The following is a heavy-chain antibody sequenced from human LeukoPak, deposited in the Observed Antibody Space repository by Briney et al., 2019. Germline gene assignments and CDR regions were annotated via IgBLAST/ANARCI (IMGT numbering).Heavy chain of an antibody. D-gene: IGHD2-2*01. V-gene: IGHV3-23*01. CDR1: GFTFSSYA. CDR3: AKAVVVPAGKNYYYYYYMDV. Sequence: GSLRLSCAASGFTFSSYAMSWVRQAPGKGLEWVSAIIGSGGSTYYADSVKGRFTISRDNSKNTLYLQMNSLRAEDTAVYYCAKAVVVPAGKNYYYYYYMDVWGKGTTVTVSS. J-gene: IGHJ6*03. CDR2: IIGSGGST.